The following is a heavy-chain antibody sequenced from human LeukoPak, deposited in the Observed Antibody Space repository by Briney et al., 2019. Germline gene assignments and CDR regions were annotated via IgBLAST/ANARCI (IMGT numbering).Heavy chain of an antibody. Sequence: GGSLRLSCAASGVTFTGSAVHWVRQGSGKGLEWVGRIRSKPNSYATAYGASVKGRFTISRDDSKNTAYLQMNSLKAEDTAVYYCTTVSDYVWFGELLDYWGQGTLVTVSS. CDR3: TTVSDYVWFGELLDY. V-gene: IGHV3-73*01. J-gene: IGHJ4*02. D-gene: IGHD3-10*01. CDR1: GVTFTGSA. CDR2: IRSKPNSYAT.